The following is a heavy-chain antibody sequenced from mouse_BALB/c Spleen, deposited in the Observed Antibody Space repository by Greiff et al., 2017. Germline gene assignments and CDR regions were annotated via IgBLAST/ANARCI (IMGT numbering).Heavy chain of an antibody. CDR3: ASVLYGSVAMDY. D-gene: IGHD1-1*01. Sequence: EVKVVESGGGLVKPGGSLKLSCAASGFTFSSYTMSWVRQTPEKRLEWVATISSGGSYTYYADTVTGRFTISRENAKNTLYLEMSSLRSEDTAMYYCASVLYGSVAMDYWGQGTSVTVSS. J-gene: IGHJ4*01. CDR2: ISSGGSYT. CDR1: GFTFSSYT. V-gene: IGHV5-6-4*01.